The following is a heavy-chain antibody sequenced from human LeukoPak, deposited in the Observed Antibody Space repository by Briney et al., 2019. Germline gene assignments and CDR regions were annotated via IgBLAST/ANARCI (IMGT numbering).Heavy chain of an antibody. D-gene: IGHD6-19*01. V-gene: IGHV3-30*02. Sequence: GGSLRLSCAASGFTFSSYGMHWVRQAPGKGLEWVAFIRYDGSNKYYADSVKGRFSISRDNVDNVVHLQMSSLTNEDTAVYYCARVAVAGPTGWFDSWGQGTLVTVSS. J-gene: IGHJ5*01. CDR1: GFTFSSYG. CDR3: ARVAVAGPTGWFDS. CDR2: IRYDGSNK.